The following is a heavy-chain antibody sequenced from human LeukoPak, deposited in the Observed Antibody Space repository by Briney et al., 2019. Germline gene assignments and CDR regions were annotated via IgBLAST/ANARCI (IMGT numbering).Heavy chain of an antibody. V-gene: IGHV3-20*01. J-gene: IGHJ6*02. D-gene: IGHD3-3*01. Sequence: RPGGSLRLSCTAAGFTLDDYGMSWVRQIPGKGLEWVAGITWNGGSTDYAVSVRGRFTISRDNAKKSVYLQMNSLRAEDAALYHCARDGKRVTTQFYYYGIDLWGQGTTVTVSS. CDR2: ITWNGGST. CDR1: GFTLDDYG. CDR3: ARDGKRVTTQFYYYGIDL.